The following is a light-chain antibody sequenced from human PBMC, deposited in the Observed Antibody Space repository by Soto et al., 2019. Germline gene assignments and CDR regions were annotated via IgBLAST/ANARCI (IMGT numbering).Light chain of an antibody. CDR2: EGS. Sequence: QSALTQPASVSGSPGQSITISCTGTSXDVGSYNLVSWYQQHPIKAPKLMIYEGSKRPSGVSNRFSGSKSGNTASLTISGLQAEDEADYYCCSYAGSSTYVFGTGTKVTVL. J-gene: IGLJ1*01. V-gene: IGLV2-23*01. CDR1: SXDVGSYNL. CDR3: CSYAGSSTYV.